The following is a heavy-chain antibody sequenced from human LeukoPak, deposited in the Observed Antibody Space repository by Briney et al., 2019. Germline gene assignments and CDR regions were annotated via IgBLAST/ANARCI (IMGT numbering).Heavy chain of an antibody. CDR2: IYSGGST. V-gene: IGHV3-53*01. Sequence: GGSLRLSCAASGFTFSNAWMNWVRQAPGKGLEWVSAIYSGGSTYYADSVKGRFIISRDNSKNTLYLQMNSLRAEDTAVYHCARSRDGYNGWFDPWGQGTLVTVSS. CDR3: ARSRDGYNGWFDP. J-gene: IGHJ5*02. D-gene: IGHD5-24*01. CDR1: GFTFSNAW.